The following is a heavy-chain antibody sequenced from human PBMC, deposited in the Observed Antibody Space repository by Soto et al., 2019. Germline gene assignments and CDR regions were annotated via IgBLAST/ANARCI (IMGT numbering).Heavy chain of an antibody. CDR1: GGSISSGNW. J-gene: IGHJ4*02. V-gene: IGHV4-4*02. CDR2: IYHSGST. Sequence: VQLQESGPGLVKPSGTLSLTCAVSGGSISSGNWWSWVRQSPGKGLEWIGEIYHSGSTNHNPSLKSRVTISVDKARNQFSLKLSSVTAPDTAMYYCASHRGNTYGPYDYWGQGTLVTVSS. CDR3: ASHRGNTYGPYDY. D-gene: IGHD5-18*01.